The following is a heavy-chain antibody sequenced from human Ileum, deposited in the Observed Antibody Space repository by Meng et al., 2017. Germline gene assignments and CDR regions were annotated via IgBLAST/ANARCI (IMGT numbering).Heavy chain of an antibody. V-gene: IGHV7-4-1*02. CDR1: GYTFTKNG. CDR2: INTDTGNP. J-gene: IGHJ4*02. Sequence: QVQLVQSGSELKKPGASVKISRKASGYTFTKNGMNWVRQAPGQGLEWIGWINTDTGNPTYAQGFTGRFVFSLDTSVSTAYLQISSLKTEDTAVYYCAREPQRFDYWGQGTLATVSS. CDR3: AREPQRFDY.